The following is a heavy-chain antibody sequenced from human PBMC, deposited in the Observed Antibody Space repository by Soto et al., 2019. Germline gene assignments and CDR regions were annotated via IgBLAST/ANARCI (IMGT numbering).Heavy chain of an antibody. CDR1: GFTFSDSW. D-gene: IGHD4-4*01. CDR2: IKPDESEK. Sequence: EVQLVVSGGGLVQPGGSLRLSCTASGFTFSDSWMTWVWQAPGKGLEWVARIKPDESEKKYADSVKDRFSVSRDNAKNSMYLQMDSLRGEDTAVYYCVRGGSNYASWGQGTLVTVSS. V-gene: IGHV3-7*01. J-gene: IGHJ5*02. CDR3: VRGGSNYAS.